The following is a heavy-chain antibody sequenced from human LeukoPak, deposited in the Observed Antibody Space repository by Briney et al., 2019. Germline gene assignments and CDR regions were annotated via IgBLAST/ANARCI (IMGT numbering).Heavy chain of an antibody. CDR1: GFTFSNAW. CDR3: TTGPRSINDF. D-gene: IGHD3-9*01. Sequence: GGSLRLSCAASGFTFSNAWMSWVRQAPGKGLEWVGRIKSKTDDGTTDYAAPVKGRFTISRDYSKNTLYLQMNSLKTEDTAVYFCTTGPRSINDFWGQGTLVTVSS. CDR2: IKSKTDDGTT. V-gene: IGHV3-15*01. J-gene: IGHJ4*02.